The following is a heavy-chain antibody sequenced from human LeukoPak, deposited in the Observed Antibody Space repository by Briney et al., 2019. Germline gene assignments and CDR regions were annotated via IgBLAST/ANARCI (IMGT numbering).Heavy chain of an antibody. J-gene: IGHJ4*02. CDR3: ARTPVKIGVVVAAHPFDC. CDR1: GFTFSSYE. D-gene: IGHD2-15*01. CDR2: ISSSGSTI. V-gene: IGHV3-48*03. Sequence: GGSLRLSCAASGFTFSSYEMNWVRQAPGKGLEWVSYISSSGSTIYYADSVKGRFTISRDNAKNSLYLQMNSLRAEDTAVYYCARTPVKIGVVVAAHPFDCWGQGTLVTVSS.